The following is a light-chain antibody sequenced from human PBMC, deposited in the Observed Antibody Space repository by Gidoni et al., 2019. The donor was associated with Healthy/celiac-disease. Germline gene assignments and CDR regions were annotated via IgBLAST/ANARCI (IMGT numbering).Light chain of an antibody. CDR2: SNN. J-gene: IGLJ3*02. CDR1: SSNIGSNY. Sequence: QSVLTQPPSASGTPGQRVTISCSGSSSNIGSNYVYWYKQLPGTAPKLLSYSNNQRPSGVPDRFSGSKSGTSASLAISGLRSEDEADYYCAAWDDSLSGRWVFGGGTKLTVL. V-gene: IGLV1-47*02. CDR3: AAWDDSLSGRWV.